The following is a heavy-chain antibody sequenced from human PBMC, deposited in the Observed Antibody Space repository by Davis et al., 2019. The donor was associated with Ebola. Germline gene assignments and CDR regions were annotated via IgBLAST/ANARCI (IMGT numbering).Heavy chain of an antibody. D-gene: IGHD2-2*01. CDR1: GFTFSSYW. CDR3: ARGPLVVVVPAAKGAFDI. V-gene: IGHV3-7*03. CDR2: IKQDGSEK. Sequence: PGGSLRLSCAASGFTFSSYWMSWVRQAPGKGLEWVANIKQDGSEKYYVDSVKGRFTISRDNAKNSLYLQMNSLRAEDTAVYYCARGPLVVVVPAAKGAFDIWGQGTMVTVSS. J-gene: IGHJ3*02.